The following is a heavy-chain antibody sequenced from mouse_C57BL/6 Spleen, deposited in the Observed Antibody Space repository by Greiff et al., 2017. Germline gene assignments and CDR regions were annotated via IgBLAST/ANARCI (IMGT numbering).Heavy chain of an antibody. CDR1: GFTFTNYP. V-gene: IGHV1-47*01. Sequence: QVQLQESGAELVKPGASVKMSCTASGFTFTNYPIDWVKQNPGKGLEWIGNFHPYNDDTKDNAKFKGKATLTVKKSSSRVYLELSRLTSDDSAVYYCGRGGYDWYFEVWGTGTTVTVAS. CDR3: GRGGYDWYFEV. CDR2: FHPYNDDT. D-gene: IGHD2-2*01. J-gene: IGHJ1*03.